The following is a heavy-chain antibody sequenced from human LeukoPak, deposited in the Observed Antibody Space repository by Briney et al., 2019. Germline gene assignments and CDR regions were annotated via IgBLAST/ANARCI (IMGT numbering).Heavy chain of an antibody. J-gene: IGHJ4*03. CDR2: FDPEDGET. D-gene: IGHD3-22*01. CDR1: GYTLTELS. CDR3: ATLYDSTGTFDY. Sequence: ASVKVSCKVSGYTLTELSMHWVRQAPGKGLEWMGGFDPEDGETIYAQKFKGRATITEDTSTDTAYMELSSLRSEDTAVYYCATLYDSTGTFDYWGQGTLVTGSS. V-gene: IGHV1-24*01.